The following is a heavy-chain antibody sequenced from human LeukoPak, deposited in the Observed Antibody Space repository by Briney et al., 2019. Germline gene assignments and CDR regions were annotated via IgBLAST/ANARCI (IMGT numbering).Heavy chain of an antibody. D-gene: IGHD6-6*01. Sequence: PSETLSLTCTVSGGSISSYYWSWIRQPPGKRLEWIGYIYTSGSTNYNPSLKSRVTISVDTSKNQFSLKLSSVAAADTAVYYCARQGSSGRLFDYWGQGTLVTVSS. CDR3: ARQGSSGRLFDY. V-gene: IGHV4-4*09. CDR2: IYTSGST. CDR1: GGSISSYY. J-gene: IGHJ4*02.